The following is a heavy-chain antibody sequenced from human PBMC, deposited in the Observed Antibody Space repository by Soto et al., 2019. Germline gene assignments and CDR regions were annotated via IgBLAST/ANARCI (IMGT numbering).Heavy chain of an antibody. CDR1: GFTFDDYA. Sequence: GGSLRLSCAASGFTFDDYAMHWVRQAPGKGLEWVSGISWNSGSIGYADSVKGRFTISRDNAKNSLYLQMNSLRAEDTALYYCAKDRGMVRGVYYGMDVWGQGTTVTVSS. D-gene: IGHD3-10*01. V-gene: IGHV3-9*01. CDR2: ISWNSGSI. J-gene: IGHJ6*02. CDR3: AKDRGMVRGVYYGMDV.